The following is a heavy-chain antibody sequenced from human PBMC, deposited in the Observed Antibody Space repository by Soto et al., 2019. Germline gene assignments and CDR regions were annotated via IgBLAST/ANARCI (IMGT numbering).Heavy chain of an antibody. CDR1: GDSSSGYY. V-gene: IGHV4-34*01. CDR2: INHGGNA. CDR3: ARVGFEYGDDSYYMDV. D-gene: IGHD4-17*01. Sequence: QVQLHQWGAGLLKPSETLSLTCVVSGDSSSGYYWSWIRQPPGKGLEWIGEINHGGNANHNPSLKSRVTMSIDTSKNQFSLNLTSVTAADTAVYYCARVGFEYGDDSYYMDVWGKGTTVTVSS. J-gene: IGHJ6*03.